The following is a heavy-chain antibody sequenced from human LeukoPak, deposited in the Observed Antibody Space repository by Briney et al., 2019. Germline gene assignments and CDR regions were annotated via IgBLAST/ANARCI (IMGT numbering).Heavy chain of an antibody. J-gene: IGHJ3*02. Sequence: SETLSLTCTVSGGSISSSSYYWGWIRQPPGKGLEWIGSIYYSGSTYYNPSLKSRVTISVDTSKNQFSLKLSSVTAADTAVYYCASRTDYYDTSGPAFDIWGQGTMVTVSS. CDR2: IYYSGST. D-gene: IGHD3-22*01. CDR3: ASRTDYYDTSGPAFDI. V-gene: IGHV4-39*01. CDR1: GGSISSSSYY.